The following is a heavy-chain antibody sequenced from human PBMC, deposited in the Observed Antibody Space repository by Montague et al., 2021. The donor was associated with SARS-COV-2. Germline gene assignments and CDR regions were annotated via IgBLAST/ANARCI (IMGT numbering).Heavy chain of an antibody. V-gene: IGHV4-39*01. D-gene: IGHD4-23*01. CDR2: IYYSGST. CDR1: GGSIGSRSYD. CDR3: ARLRGDYGGTYDTFDI. Sequence: SETLSPTCTVSGGSIGSRSYDWGWIRQPPGKGLEWIGSIYYSGSTYYNPSLKSRVTISVDTSKNQFSLKLSSVTAEDTAVYYCARLRGDYGGTYDTFDIWGQGTMVTVSS. J-gene: IGHJ3*02.